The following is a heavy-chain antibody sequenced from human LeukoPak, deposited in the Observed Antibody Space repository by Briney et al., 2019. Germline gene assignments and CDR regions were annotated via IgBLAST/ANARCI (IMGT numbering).Heavy chain of an antibody. J-gene: IGHJ4*02. D-gene: IGHD3-22*01. CDR3: AKARVIVVVTLYTFDY. V-gene: IGHV3-23*01. CDR1: GFTFSSYA. Sequence: GGSPRLSCAASGFTFSSYAMSWVRQAPGKGLEWVSAISGSGGSTYYADSVKGRFTISRDNSKNTLYLQMNSLRAEDTAVYYCAKARVIVVVTLYTFDYWGQGTLVTVSS. CDR2: ISGSGGST.